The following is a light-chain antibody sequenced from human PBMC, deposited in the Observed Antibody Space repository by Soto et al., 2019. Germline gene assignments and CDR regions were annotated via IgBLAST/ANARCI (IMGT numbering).Light chain of an antibody. V-gene: IGKV1-39*01. CDR3: QQSQSIPYT. Sequence: DIHMTQSPASLSASVGDRVTITYRASQTLTSELNWYQQKPDKDPKLLIYAASSLQSGVPSRFSGSGSGTDFTLTISSLQPGDFATYYCQQSQSIPYTFGQGTKVESK. CDR1: QTLTSE. CDR2: AAS. J-gene: IGKJ2*01.